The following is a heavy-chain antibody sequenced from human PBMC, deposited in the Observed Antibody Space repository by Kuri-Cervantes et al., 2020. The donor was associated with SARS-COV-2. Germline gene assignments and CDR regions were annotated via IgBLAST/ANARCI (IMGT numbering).Heavy chain of an antibody. D-gene: IGHD2-2*01. CDR3: ARGGYCSSATCYRSWFDP. J-gene: IGHJ5*02. CDR1: GFTFSSYS. V-gene: IGHV3-21*01. Sequence: GGSLRLSCAASGFTFSSYSMNWVRQAPGKGLKWFSSISSSNSYIYYADSVRGRFTISRDNAKNTLYLQMNSLRAEDAAVYYCARGGYCSSATCYRSWFDPWGQGNRV. CDR2: ISSSNSYI.